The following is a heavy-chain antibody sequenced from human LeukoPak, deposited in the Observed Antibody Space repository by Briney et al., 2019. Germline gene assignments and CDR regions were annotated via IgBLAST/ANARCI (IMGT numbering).Heavy chain of an antibody. CDR3: ASSSPDYYDSSGSLDY. J-gene: IGHJ4*02. CDR2: INPNSGGT. D-gene: IGHD3-22*01. Sequence: ASVKVSCKASGYTFTGYYMHWVRQAPGQGLEWMGWINPNSGGTNYAQKFQGRVTMTRDTSISTAYMELSRLRSDDTAVYYCASSSPDYYDSSGSLDYWGQGTLVTVSS. CDR1: GYTFTGYY. V-gene: IGHV1-2*02.